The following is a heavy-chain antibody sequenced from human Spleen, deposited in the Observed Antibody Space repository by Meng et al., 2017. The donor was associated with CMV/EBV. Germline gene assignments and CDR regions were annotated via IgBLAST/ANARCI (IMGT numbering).Heavy chain of an antibody. Sequence: FTFNTYGMHWVRQAPGKGLEWLSFIRYDGSKTDYADSVKGRLTVSRDNSENTLHLQLNSLRTEDTAVYYCAKDRLRRSVIAPCYLDYWGQGTVVTVSS. J-gene: IGHJ4*02. CDR1: FTFNTYG. V-gene: IGHV3-30*02. CDR3: AKDRLRRSVIAPCYLDY. CDR2: IRYDGSKT. D-gene: IGHD2-21*01.